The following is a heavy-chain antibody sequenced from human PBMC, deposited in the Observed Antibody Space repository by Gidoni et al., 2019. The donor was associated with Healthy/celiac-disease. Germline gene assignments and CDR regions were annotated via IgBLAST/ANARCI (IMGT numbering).Heavy chain of an antibody. D-gene: IGHD2-21*02. V-gene: IGHV3-30*18. CDR3: AKLPGVVVTATLGDAFDI. Sequence: QVQLVESGGGVVQPGRSLRLSCAASGVTFSSYGMHWVRQAPGKGLEWVAVISYDGSNKYYADSVKGRFTISRDNSKNTLYLQMNSLRAEDTAVYYCAKLPGVVVTATLGDAFDIWGQGTMVTVSS. CDR2: ISYDGSNK. J-gene: IGHJ3*02. CDR1: GVTFSSYG.